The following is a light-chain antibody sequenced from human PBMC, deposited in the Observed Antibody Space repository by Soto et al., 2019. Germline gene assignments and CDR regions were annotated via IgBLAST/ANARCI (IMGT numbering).Light chain of an antibody. CDR1: KSISSN. V-gene: IGKV3-15*01. CDR3: QQYDNGPLT. J-gene: IGKJ4*01. Sequence: EIVMTQSPVTLSASPGERVTLSCRTNKSISSNLAWYQQKRGQAPRLLISGVSTRASGVPDRFSGSGSVADLTLTISSLQSEDFAVYYCQQYDNGPLTVGGGTKVEI. CDR2: GVS.